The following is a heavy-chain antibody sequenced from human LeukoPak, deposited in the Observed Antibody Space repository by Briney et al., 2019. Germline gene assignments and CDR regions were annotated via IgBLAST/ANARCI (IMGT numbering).Heavy chain of an antibody. CDR1: GGSISSYY. Sequence: PSETLSLTCTVSGGSISSYYWSWIRQPAGKGLEWIGRIYTSGSTNYNPSLKSRVTMSVGTSKNQFSLKLSSVTAADTAVYYCARLYVDTAMVPNLNYYYGMDVWGQGTTVTVSS. D-gene: IGHD5-18*01. CDR3: ARLYVDTAMVPNLNYYYGMDV. CDR2: IYTSGST. J-gene: IGHJ6*02. V-gene: IGHV4-4*07.